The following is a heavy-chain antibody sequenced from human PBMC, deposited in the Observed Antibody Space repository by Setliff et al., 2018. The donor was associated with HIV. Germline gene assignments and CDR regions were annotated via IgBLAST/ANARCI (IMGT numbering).Heavy chain of an antibody. Sequence: GASVKVSCKASGYTFTGYYMHWVRQAPGQGLEWVGWINPNNGGTNYAQKFQGRVTMTRDTSISTAYMELSRLRSDATAVYYCARVRYCSGGSCYGGEYWFDPWGQGTLVTVSS. CDR1: GYTFTGYY. J-gene: IGHJ5*02. CDR2: INPNNGGT. V-gene: IGHV1-2*02. D-gene: IGHD2-15*01. CDR3: ARVRYCSGGSCYGGEYWFDP.